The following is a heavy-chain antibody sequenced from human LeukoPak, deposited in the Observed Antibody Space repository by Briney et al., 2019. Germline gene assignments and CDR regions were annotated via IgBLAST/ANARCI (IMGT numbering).Heavy chain of an antibody. J-gene: IGHJ6*03. CDR1: GFTFRCYG. Sequence: GGSLRLSCVASGFTFRCYGIHWVGQAPGKWLEWLAFIWYDEITKDYADSVKGRFTISRDNSKNTLYLQMNSLRAEDTAVYYCAKDRGSYSSSWYPGYYYYYMDVWGKGTTVTISS. V-gene: IGHV3-30*02. CDR2: IWYDEITK. D-gene: IGHD6-13*01. CDR3: AKDRGSYSSSWYPGYYYYYMDV.